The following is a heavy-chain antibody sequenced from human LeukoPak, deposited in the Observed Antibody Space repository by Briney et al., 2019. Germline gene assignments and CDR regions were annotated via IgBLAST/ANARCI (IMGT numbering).Heavy chain of an antibody. D-gene: IGHD6-25*01. CDR2: ISDSGGSI. CDR1: GFTFSSYA. Sequence: PGGSLRLSCAASGFTFSSYAMSWVRQAPGKGLEWVSTISDSGGSIYYADSVKGRFTISRDNSKNTLYLQMNSLRAVDTAVYYCAKDGLYSSGWDYYFDYWGQGTLVTVSS. CDR3: AKDGLYSSGWDYYFDY. V-gene: IGHV3-23*01. J-gene: IGHJ4*02.